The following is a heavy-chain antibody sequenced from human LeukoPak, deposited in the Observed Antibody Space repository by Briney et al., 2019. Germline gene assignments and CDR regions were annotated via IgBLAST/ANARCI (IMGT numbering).Heavy chain of an antibody. Sequence: GGSLRLSCAASGFTFSSYWVHWVRQAPGKGLVWASRISSDGISTSYAASVKGRFTISRDNAKSTLYLQMNSLRAEDTAVYYCARHLPRSAMDVWGQGTTVTVSS. CDR3: ARHLPRSAMDV. J-gene: IGHJ6*02. V-gene: IGHV3-74*01. CDR2: ISSDGIST. D-gene: IGHD1-26*01. CDR1: GFTFSSYW.